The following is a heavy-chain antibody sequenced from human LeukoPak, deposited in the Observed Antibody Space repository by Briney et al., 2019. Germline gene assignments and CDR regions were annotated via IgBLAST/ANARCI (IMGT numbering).Heavy chain of an antibody. CDR1: GYTFTSYD. CDR3: ARAAGDLDY. Sequence: ASVKVSCKASGYTFTSYDINWVRQATGQGLEWEGWMNPKSGNTGSAQKFQGRVTMTRDTSISTAYMDLSSLRSEDTAIYYCARAAGDLDYWGQGTLVTVSS. J-gene: IGHJ4*02. CDR2: MNPKSGNT. V-gene: IGHV1-8*01.